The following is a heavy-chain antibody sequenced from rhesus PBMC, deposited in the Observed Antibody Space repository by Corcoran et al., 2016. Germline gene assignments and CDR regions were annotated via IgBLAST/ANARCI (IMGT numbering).Heavy chain of an antibody. D-gene: IGHD2-21*01. Sequence: QLQLQESGPGLVKPSATLSLPRAVSGCSISLHYWTSLLQPPGQALELIGRIFGSGGTIDYNPSLKSRVTLSTDTSKNQFSLKLNSVTAADTAVYYCARGCSGIGCPLVNIDYWGQGVLVTVSS. J-gene: IGHJ4*01. CDR3: ARGCSGIGCPLVNIDY. CDR2: IFGSGGTI. V-gene: IGHV4-173*01. CDR1: GCSISLHY.